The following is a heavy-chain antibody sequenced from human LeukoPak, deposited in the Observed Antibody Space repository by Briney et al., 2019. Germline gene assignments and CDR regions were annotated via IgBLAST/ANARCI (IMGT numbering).Heavy chain of an antibody. Sequence: ASGKVSCKASGGTFSSYAISWVRQAPGQGLEWMGRIIPILGIANYAQKFQGRVTITADKSTSTAYMELSSLRSEDTAVYYCARGVGYDSSGYYFDYWGQGTLVTVSS. CDR1: GGTFSSYA. V-gene: IGHV1-69*04. J-gene: IGHJ4*02. D-gene: IGHD3-22*01. CDR3: ARGVGYDSSGYYFDY. CDR2: IIPILGIA.